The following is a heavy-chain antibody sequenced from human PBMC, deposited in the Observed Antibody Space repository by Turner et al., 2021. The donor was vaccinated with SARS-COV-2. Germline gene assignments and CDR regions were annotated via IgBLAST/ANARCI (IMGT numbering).Heavy chain of an antibody. D-gene: IGHD3-9*01. CDR2: INPNSGGT. V-gene: IGHV1-2*02. CDR1: GYMFTGYY. Sequence: QVQLVKSGAEVTMPGASARVSCKASGYMFTGYYLHGVRQAPGQGLEWMAWINPNSGGTNYAQKFQGRVTMTRDKSISTVYMELSRLRSDDTAVYYWARDSAHDMLTGPGGYWGQGTLVTVSS. CDR3: ARDSAHDMLTGPGGY. J-gene: IGHJ4*02.